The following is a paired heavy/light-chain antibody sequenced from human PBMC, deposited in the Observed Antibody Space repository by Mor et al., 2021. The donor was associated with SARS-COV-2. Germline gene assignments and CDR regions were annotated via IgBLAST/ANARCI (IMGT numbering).Heavy chain of an antibody. CDR3: ATTPWGYDFWSGYQGSGMDV. J-gene: IGHJ6*02. Sequence: EVQLLESGGGLVQPGGSLRLSCAASGFTFSSYAMSWVRQAPGKGLEWVSAISGSGGSTYYADSVKGRFTISRDNSKNTLYLQMNSLRAEDTAVYYCATTPWGYDFWSGYQGSGMDVWGQGTTVTVSS. CDR2: ISGSGGST. CDR1: GFTFSSYA. V-gene: IGHV3-23*01. D-gene: IGHD3-3*01.
Light chain of an antibody. CDR2: KDS. J-gene: IGLJ2*01. Sequence: SYELTQPPSVSVSPGQTARITCSGDALPKQYAYWYQQKPGQAPVLVIYKDSERPSGIPERFSGSSSGTTVTLTISGVQAEDEADYYCQSADSSGTIGVFGGGTKLTVL. CDR3: QSADSSGTIGV. CDR1: ALPKQY. V-gene: IGLV3-25*03.